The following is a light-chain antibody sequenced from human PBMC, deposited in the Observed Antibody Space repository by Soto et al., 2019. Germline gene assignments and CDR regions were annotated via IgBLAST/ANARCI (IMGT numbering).Light chain of an antibody. CDR1: RSDVGGYSY. CDR2: DVN. J-gene: IGLJ1*01. Sequence: QSALTQPAPVSGSPGQSITISCTGTRSDVGGYSYVSWYQHYPGKAPKLMIYDVNNRPSGVSNRFSGSKSGNTASLTISGLQAEDEADYYCSSYTSSSIFVFGTGTKVTVL. CDR3: SSYTSSSIFV. V-gene: IGLV2-14*03.